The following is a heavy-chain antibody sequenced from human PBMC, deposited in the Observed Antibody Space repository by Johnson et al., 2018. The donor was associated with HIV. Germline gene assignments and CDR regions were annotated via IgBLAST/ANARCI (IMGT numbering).Heavy chain of an antibody. V-gene: IGHV3-30*02. CDR1: GFTFSNYG. CDR3: AKSNTMIVVGGGFDI. Sequence: QVQLVESGGGVVQPGGSLRLSCAASGFTFSNYGMHWVRPAPGKGLERVAFIRYDGGNQFYADSVKGRFTIARDNSKNTLYLQMSSLRAEETAVYYCAKSNTMIVVGGGFDIWGQGTMVTVSS. CDR2: IRYDGGNQ. D-gene: IGHD3-22*01. J-gene: IGHJ3*02.